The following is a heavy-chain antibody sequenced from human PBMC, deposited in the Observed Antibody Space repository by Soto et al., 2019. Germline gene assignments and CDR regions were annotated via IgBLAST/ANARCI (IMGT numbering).Heavy chain of an antibody. V-gene: IGHV3-64D*06. Sequence: SGGSLRLSCSASGFTFSSYAMHWVRQAPGKGLEYVSAISSNGGSTYYADSVKGRFTISRDNSKNTLYLQMSSLRAEDTAVYYCVRGSTVVVPAATFDYWGQGTLVPVSS. CDR1: GFTFSSYA. J-gene: IGHJ4*02. D-gene: IGHD2-2*01. CDR2: ISSNGGST. CDR3: VRGSTVVVPAATFDY.